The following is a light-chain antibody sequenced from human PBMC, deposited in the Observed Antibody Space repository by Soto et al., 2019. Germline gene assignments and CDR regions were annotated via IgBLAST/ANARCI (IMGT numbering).Light chain of an antibody. V-gene: IGKV1-12*01. CDR3: QQANSFPQT. Sequence: DIQMTQSPSSVSASVGDTVTITCRAGQSISSWLAWYQQKPGKAPKLLIYAASTLQSGVPSRFSGSGFGTDFTLTITSLQPEDFATYYCQQANSFPQTFGQGTKVELK. CDR1: QSISSW. CDR2: AAS. J-gene: IGKJ1*01.